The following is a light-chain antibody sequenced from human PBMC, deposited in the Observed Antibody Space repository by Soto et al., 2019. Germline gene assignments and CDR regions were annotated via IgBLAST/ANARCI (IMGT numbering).Light chain of an antibody. CDR2: HAS. J-gene: IGKJ1*01. V-gene: IGKV1-5*01. CDR3: QQYNSYS. CDR1: QSTSNW. Sequence: DIQMSQSPSTLPASVGDRVTISRRGRQSTSNWLAWYQQKPRTPPKVLIYHASNLQSGVPSRPSGSGSGTEFTLTISRLQPDDFATYYCQQYNSYSFGQGTKVDIK.